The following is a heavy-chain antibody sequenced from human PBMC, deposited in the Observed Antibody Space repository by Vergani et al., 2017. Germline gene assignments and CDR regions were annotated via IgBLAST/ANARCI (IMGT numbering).Heavy chain of an antibody. CDR1: GCTFSSYG. Sequence: QVQLVESGGGVVQPGGSLRLSCAASGCTFSSYGMHWVRQAPGKGLEWVAFIRYDGSNKYYADSVKGRFTISRDNSKNTLYLQMNSLRAEDTAVYYCAKVYYENTPSRRGIDYWGQGTLVTVSS. CDR2: IRYDGSNK. CDR3: AKVYYENTPSRRGIDY. J-gene: IGHJ4*02. D-gene: IGHD3-22*01. V-gene: IGHV3-30*02.